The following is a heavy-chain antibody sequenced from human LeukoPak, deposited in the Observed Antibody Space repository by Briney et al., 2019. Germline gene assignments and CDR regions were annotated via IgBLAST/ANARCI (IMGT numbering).Heavy chain of an antibody. D-gene: IGHD6-13*01. CDR2: MNPNSANT. CDR3: ARLASSSWPLYYYYGMDV. J-gene: IGHJ6*02. V-gene: IGHV1-8*01. CDR1: GYTFPSYD. Sequence: ASVKVSCKASGYTFPSYDINWVRQATGQGLEWMGWMNPNSANTGYAQKFQGRVTMTRNTSISTAYMELSSLRSEDTAVYYCARLASSSWPLYYYYGMDVWGQGTTVTVSS.